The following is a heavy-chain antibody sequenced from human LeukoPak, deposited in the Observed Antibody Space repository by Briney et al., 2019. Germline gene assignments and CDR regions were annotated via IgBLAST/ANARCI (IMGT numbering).Heavy chain of an antibody. Sequence: GGSLKISCQGSGYSFTNYWIGWVRQVPGKGLEWLGINYPGNSYTRYTPSFQGHVTTSADRSISTAYLQWSSLKASDTAMYYCTRLTDGYYDYVWGSWDYWGQGTLVTVSS. D-gene: IGHD3-16*01. CDR1: GYSFTNYW. J-gene: IGHJ4*02. CDR3: TRLTDGYYDYVWGSWDY. V-gene: IGHV5-51*01. CDR2: NYPGNSYT.